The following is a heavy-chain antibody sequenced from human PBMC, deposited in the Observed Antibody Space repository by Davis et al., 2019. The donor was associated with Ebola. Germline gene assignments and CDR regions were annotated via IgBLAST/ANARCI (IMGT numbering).Heavy chain of an antibody. V-gene: IGHV3-23*01. CDR1: GFTFSTNY. CDR3: AKAPTGTTGTTWFDY. J-gene: IGHJ4*02. CDR2: ISGSGGNT. D-gene: IGHD1-1*01. Sequence: GESLKISCAASGFTFSTNYMSWVRQAPGKGLEWVSGISGSGGNTYYADSVKGRFTISRDNSKNTLYLQMNSLRAEDTAVYYCAKAPTGTTGTTWFDYWGQGTLVTVSS.